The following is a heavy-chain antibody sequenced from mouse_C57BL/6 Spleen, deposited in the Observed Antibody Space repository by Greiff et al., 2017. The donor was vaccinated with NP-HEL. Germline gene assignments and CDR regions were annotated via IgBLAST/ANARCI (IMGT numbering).Heavy chain of an antibody. CDR1: GFTFSNYW. Sequence: EVKLVESGGGLVQPGGSMKLSCVSSGFTFSNYWMNWVRQSPEKGLEWVAQIRLKSDNYATHYAESVKGRFTISRDDSKSSVYLQMNNLRAEDTGIYYCTANPTYYYGSSYGYFDVWGTGTTVTVSS. V-gene: IGHV6-3*01. D-gene: IGHD1-1*01. CDR3: TANPTYYYGSSYGYFDV. CDR2: IRLKSDNYAT. J-gene: IGHJ1*03.